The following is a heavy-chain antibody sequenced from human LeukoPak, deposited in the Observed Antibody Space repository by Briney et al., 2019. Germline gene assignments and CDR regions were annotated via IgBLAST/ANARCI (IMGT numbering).Heavy chain of an antibody. CDR1: AFTFSSYA. Sequence: GGSLRLSCAASAFTFSSYAMHWVRQAPGTGLEWVAVILYDGSNKYYADSVKGRFTISRDNAKNSLYLQMNSLRAEDTALYYCARDKDYYDSSGYYYYYAFDIWGQGTMVTVSS. V-gene: IGHV3-30*04. J-gene: IGHJ3*02. CDR2: ILYDGSNK. CDR3: ARDKDYYDSSGYYYYYAFDI. D-gene: IGHD3-22*01.